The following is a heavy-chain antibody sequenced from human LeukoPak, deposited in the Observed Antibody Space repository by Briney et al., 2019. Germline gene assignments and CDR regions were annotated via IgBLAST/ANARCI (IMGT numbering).Heavy chain of an antibody. CDR3: ARESITGDRDFDY. D-gene: IGHD7-27*01. CDR2: ISSSSSHI. CDR1: GFTFSSYT. V-gene: IGHV3-21*01. J-gene: IGHJ4*02. Sequence: GGSLRLSCAASGFTFSSYTMNWVRQAPGKGLEWVSSISSSSSHIYYADSVKGRFTISRDNAKNSLYLLMNSLRADDTAVYYCARESITGDRDFDYWGQGTLITVSS.